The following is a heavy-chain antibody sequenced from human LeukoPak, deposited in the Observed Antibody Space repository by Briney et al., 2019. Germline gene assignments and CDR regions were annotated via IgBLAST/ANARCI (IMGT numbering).Heavy chain of an antibody. CDR3: AKDYYDSSAPTGAFDI. CDR1: GFTFSSYA. Sequence: GGSLRLSCAASGFTFSSYAMSWVRQAPGKGLEWVSAISGSGGSTYYADSVKGRFTISRDNSKNTLYLQMNSLGAEDTAVYYCAKDYYDSSAPTGAFDIWGQGTMVTVSS. V-gene: IGHV3-23*01. D-gene: IGHD3-22*01. CDR2: ISGSGGST. J-gene: IGHJ3*02.